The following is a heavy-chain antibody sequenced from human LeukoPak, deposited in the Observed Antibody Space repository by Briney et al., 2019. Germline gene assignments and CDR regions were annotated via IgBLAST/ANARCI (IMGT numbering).Heavy chain of an antibody. CDR1: GGSFSGYY. Sequence: SETLSLTCAVYGGSFSGYYWSWIRQPPGKGLEWIGEINHSGSTNYNPSLKSRVNISVDTSKNQFSLKLSSVTAADTAVYYCARVKYYDFWSGIYYYYYYMDVWGKGTTVSVSS. D-gene: IGHD3-3*01. CDR2: INHSGST. CDR3: ARVKYYDFWSGIYYYYYYMDV. J-gene: IGHJ6*03. V-gene: IGHV4-34*01.